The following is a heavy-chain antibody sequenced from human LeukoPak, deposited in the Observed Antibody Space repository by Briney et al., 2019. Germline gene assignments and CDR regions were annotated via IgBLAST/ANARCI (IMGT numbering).Heavy chain of an antibody. Sequence: PSETLSLTCTVSGASITSYYWSWIRLPAGKGLEWIGRFYTSGSTKYNPYLKSRVTMSVDTSKNQFSPKLTSVTAADSAVYYCARTEGSYFDSWGLGTLVTVSS. CDR3: ARTEGSYFDS. CDR2: FYTSGST. CDR1: GASITSYY. V-gene: IGHV4-4*07. J-gene: IGHJ4*01.